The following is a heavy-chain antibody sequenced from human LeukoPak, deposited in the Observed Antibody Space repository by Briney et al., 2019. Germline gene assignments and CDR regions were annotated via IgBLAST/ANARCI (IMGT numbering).Heavy chain of an antibody. Sequence: GGSLRLSCAASGFTFSNYAMSWVRQAPGQGLEWVSAITRSGDGPYYADSVKGRFTMSRDNSKKTVYLQMNSLRAEDTAIYYCAKGKVNHDGAFDFWGQGTMVTVSS. V-gene: IGHV3-23*01. CDR1: GFTFSNYA. J-gene: IGHJ3*01. CDR2: ITRSGDGP. CDR3: AKGKVNHDGAFDF. D-gene: IGHD1-14*01.